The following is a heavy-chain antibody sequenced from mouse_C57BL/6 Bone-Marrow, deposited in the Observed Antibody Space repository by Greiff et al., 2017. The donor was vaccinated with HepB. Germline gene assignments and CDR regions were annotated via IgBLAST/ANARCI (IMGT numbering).Heavy chain of an antibody. CDR3: AREIL. V-gene: IGHV5-6*02. J-gene: IGHJ4*01. D-gene: IGHD1-1*01. CDR2: ISSGGSYT. CDR1: GFTFSSYG. Sequence: EVKLEESGGDLVKPGGSLKLSCAASGFTFSSYGMSWVRQTPDKRLEWVATISSGGSYTYYPDSVKGRFTISRDNAKNTLYLQMSSLKSEDTAMYYCAREILRGQGTSVTVSS.